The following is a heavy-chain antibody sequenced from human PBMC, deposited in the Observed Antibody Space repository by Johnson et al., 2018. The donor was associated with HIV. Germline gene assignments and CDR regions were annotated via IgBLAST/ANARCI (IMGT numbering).Heavy chain of an antibody. J-gene: IGHJ3*02. CDR1: GFIVSSKY. CDR2: IYSGGNT. D-gene: IGHD3-10*01. V-gene: IGHV3-53*01. CDR3: ASDYGGTKDAFDI. Sequence: MQLVESGGGLVKPGGSLRLSCAASGFIVSSKYMSWVRQAPGKGLEWVSVIYSGGNTYYADSVKGRFTISRDNSRNRLYLQMSSLRADDTAVYYCASDYGGTKDAFDIWGQGTMVTVSS.